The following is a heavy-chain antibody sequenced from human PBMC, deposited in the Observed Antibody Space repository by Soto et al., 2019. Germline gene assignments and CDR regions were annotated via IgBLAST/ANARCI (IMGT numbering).Heavy chain of an antibody. CDR1: GYTFTSYG. J-gene: IGHJ6*02. Sequence: GASVKVSCKASGYTFTSYGMSWVRQAPGQGLEWMGWISAYNGNTNYAQKLQGRVTMTTDTSTSTAYMELRSLRSDDTAVYYCARDQGTAMVPYYYYGMDVWGQGTTVTVSS. D-gene: IGHD5-18*01. CDR2: ISAYNGNT. CDR3: ARDQGTAMVPYYYYGMDV. V-gene: IGHV1-18*04.